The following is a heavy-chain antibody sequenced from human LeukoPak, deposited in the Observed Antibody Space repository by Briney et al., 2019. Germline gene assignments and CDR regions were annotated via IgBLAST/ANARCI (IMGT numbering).Heavy chain of an antibody. V-gene: IGHV3-48*02. CDR1: GFTFSNSN. D-gene: IGHD1-26*01. CDR2: ISGTSTAI. J-gene: IGHJ3*02. CDR3: ARGGGRSYSDAFDI. Sequence: GGSLRLSCAASGFTFSNSNMHWVRQAPGKGLEWVSFISGTSTAIYYADSVKGRFTISRDIARKSLYLQMNSLRDEDTAVYYCARGGGRSYSDAFDIWGQGTVVTVPS.